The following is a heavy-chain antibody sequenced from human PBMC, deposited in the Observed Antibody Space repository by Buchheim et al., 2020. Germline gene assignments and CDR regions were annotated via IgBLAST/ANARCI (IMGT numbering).Heavy chain of an antibody. CDR1: GDTFAGYY. Sequence: QVQLVQSGAEVKKPGASLKASCKASGDTFAGYYMHWIRQAPGQGLEWMGWINPNSGDTNYAQKFQGRVTMTRDTSISTVYMELRSLRADDTAVYYCARGGDVRYFSGPNDYWGQGTL. CDR3: ARGGDVRYFSGPNDY. V-gene: IGHV1-2*02. J-gene: IGHJ4*02. CDR2: INPNSGDT. D-gene: IGHD6-25*01.